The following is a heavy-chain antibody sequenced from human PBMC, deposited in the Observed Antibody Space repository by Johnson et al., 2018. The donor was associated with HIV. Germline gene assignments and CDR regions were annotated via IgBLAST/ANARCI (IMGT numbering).Heavy chain of an antibody. V-gene: IGHV3-20*04. CDR3: ARDTRNDAFDI. CDR1: GFTFDDYG. CDR2: INWNGGNT. Sequence: VQLVESGGGVVRPGGSLRLSCATSGFTFDDYGMSWVRQAPGKGLEWVSGINWNGGNTGYGDSVKGRFTISRDKAKNSLYLQMNSLRAEDTAVYYCARDTRNDAFDIWGQGTMVTVAS. J-gene: IGHJ3*02. D-gene: IGHD2-15*01.